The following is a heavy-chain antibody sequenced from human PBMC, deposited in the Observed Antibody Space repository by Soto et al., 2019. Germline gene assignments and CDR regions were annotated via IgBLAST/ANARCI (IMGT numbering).Heavy chain of an antibody. CDR3: ARWGPGNWNDDWSAYFDY. V-gene: IGHV1-18*01. J-gene: IGHJ4*02. CDR1: GYTFTSYG. CDR2: ISAYNGNT. Sequence: QVQLVQSGAEVKKPGASVKVSCKASGYTFTSYGISWVRQAPGQGLEWMGWISAYNGNTNYAQKLQGRVTMTTDTSTSTSYMELRRLRSDDTAVYYCARWGPGNWNDDWSAYFDYWGQGTLVTVSS. D-gene: IGHD1-1*01.